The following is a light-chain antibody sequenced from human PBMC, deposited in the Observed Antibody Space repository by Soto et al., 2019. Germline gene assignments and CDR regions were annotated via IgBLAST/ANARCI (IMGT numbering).Light chain of an antibody. CDR1: SSDVGGYNH. Sequence: QSALTQPPSASGSPGQSVTISCTGTSSDVGGYNHVSWYQQHPGQAPKLRIYEVNEGPSGVADSFSGSKCVNTASLTDSGLQAEDEDYYYCVAYTKSGNYVFGTGTKLTVL. J-gene: IGLJ1*01. V-gene: IGLV2-8*01. CDR2: EVN. CDR3: VAYTKSGNYV.